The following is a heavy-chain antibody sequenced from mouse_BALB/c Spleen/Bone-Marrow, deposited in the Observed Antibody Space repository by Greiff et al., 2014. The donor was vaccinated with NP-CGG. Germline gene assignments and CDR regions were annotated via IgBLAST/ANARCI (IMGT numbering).Heavy chain of an antibody. D-gene: IGHD1-1*01. V-gene: IGHV1-80*01. CDR2: IYPGDGDT. J-gene: IGHJ3*01. CDR1: GYAFSSYW. CDR3: AREDGSSPFAY. Sequence: VQLQQSGAGLVRPGSSVKISCKASGYAFSSYWMNWVKQRPGQGLEWIGQIYPGDGDTNYNGKFKGKATLTADKSSSTAYMQLSSLTSEDSAVYFCAREDGSSPFAYWGQGTLVTVSA.